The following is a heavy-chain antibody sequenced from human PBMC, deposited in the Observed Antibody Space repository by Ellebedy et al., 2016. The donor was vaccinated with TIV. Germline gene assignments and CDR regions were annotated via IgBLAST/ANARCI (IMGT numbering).Heavy chain of an antibody. J-gene: IGHJ4*02. Sequence: GGSLRLXXAASGFTFSSYAMHWVRQAPGKGLEWVAVISYDGSNKYYADSVKGRFTISRDNSKNTLYLQMNSLRAEDTAVYYCARRLSAEYWGQGTLVTVSS. D-gene: IGHD2-15*01. V-gene: IGHV3-30-3*01. CDR1: GFTFSSYA. CDR2: ISYDGSNK. CDR3: ARRLSAEY.